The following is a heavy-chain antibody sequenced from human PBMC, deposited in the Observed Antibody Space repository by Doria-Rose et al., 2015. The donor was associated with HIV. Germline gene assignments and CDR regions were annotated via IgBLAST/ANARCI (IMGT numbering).Heavy chain of an antibody. CDR1: GVSLSSPGMG. Sequence: QESGLVLVKPTETLTLTCTVSGVSLSSPGMGVSWIRQPPGKALEWLANIFSDDERSYKTSLKSRLTISRRTSKSQVVLTMTDMDPVDTATYYCARIKSSRWYHKYYFDFWGQGTLVIVSA. D-gene: IGHD6-13*01. J-gene: IGHJ4*02. CDR3: ARIKSSRWYHKYYFDF. CDR2: IFSDDER. V-gene: IGHV2-26*01.